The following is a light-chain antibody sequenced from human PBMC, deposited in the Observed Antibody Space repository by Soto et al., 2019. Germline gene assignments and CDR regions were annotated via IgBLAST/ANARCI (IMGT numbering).Light chain of an antibody. CDR1: QSVSSSD. CDR2: VAS. V-gene: IGKV3-20*01. CDR3: QQYGSSPVT. J-gene: IGKJ3*01. Sequence: EIVLTQSPGTLSLSPGERATLSCRASQSVSSSDLAWYQQKPGQAPRLLIYVASSRATGIPDRFSGSGSGTDFTRTISRLEPEDFAVYYCQQYGSSPVTFGPGTKVDIK.